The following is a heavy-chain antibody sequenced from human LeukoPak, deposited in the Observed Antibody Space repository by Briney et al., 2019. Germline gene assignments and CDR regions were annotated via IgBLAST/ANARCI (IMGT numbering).Heavy chain of an antibody. D-gene: IGHD4-17*01. Sequence: SQTLSLTCAISGDSVSSNSAAWNWIRQSPSRGLEWLGRTYYRSKWYNDYAVSVKSRITIKPDTSKNQFSLKLSSVTAADTAVYYCARVGNDYGDYGWFDPWGQGTLVTVSS. CDR3: ARVGNDYGDYGWFDP. CDR2: TYYRSKWYN. CDR1: GDSVSSNSAA. J-gene: IGHJ5*02. V-gene: IGHV6-1*01.